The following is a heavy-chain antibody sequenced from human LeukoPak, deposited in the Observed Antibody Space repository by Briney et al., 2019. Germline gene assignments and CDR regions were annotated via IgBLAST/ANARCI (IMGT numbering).Heavy chain of an antibody. Sequence: PGGSLRLSCAASGFTFSSYWMSWVRQAPGKGLEWVANIKQDGSEEYYVDSVKGRFTISRDNAKNSLYLQMNSLRAEDTAVYYCARDPRAADSSGYYAGGDYWGQGTLVTVPS. D-gene: IGHD3-22*01. CDR2: IKQDGSEE. V-gene: IGHV3-7*03. CDR3: ARDPRAADSSGYYAGGDY. CDR1: GFTFSSYW. J-gene: IGHJ4*02.